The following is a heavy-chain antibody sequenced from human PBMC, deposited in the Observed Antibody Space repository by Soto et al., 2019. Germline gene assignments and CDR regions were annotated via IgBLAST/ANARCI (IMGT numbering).Heavy chain of an antibody. D-gene: IGHD1-1*01. CDR1: GFTFSNNA. V-gene: IGHV3-30-3*01. J-gene: IGHJ6*02. Sequence: QVQLVESGGGVVQPGRSLRLSCAASGFTFSNNAMDWVRQAPGKGLEWVAVISYDGSNKYIAESVKGRFTISRDKSKKTLFLQVNSLRAEDTAVYYCARGTTTSAFSAMDVWGQGTTVTVSS. CDR3: ARGTTTSAFSAMDV. CDR2: ISYDGSNK.